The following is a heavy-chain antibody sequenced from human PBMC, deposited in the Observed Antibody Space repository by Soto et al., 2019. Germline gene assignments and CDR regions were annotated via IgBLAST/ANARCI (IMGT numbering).Heavy chain of an antibody. J-gene: IGHJ6*02. CDR1: GYPFTTYD. D-gene: IGHD5-18*01. CDR2: MNPNSGET. Sequence: DTVTVSCKASGYPFTTYDINWVRQAAGQGLEWMGWMNPNSGETGYAQKFQGRVTMTRNTSINTAYMELSSLRSEDTAVYYCARGGYNLYYYAMDVWGQGTTVTVS. V-gene: IGHV1-8*01. CDR3: ARGGYNLYYYAMDV.